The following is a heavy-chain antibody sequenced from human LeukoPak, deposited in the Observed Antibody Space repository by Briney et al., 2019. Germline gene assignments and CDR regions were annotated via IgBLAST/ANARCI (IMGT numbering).Heavy chain of an antibody. J-gene: IGHJ6*03. D-gene: IGHD6-13*01. CDR2: INHSGST. V-gene: IGHV4-34*01. CDR1: GGSFSGYY. Sequence: SETLSLTCAVYGGSFSGYYWSWIRQPPGKGLEWIGEINHSGSTNYNPSLKSRVTISVDTSKNQFSLKLSSVTAADTAVYYCARVDSSWFGYYYMDVWGKGTTVTVSS. CDR3: ARVDSSWFGYYYMDV.